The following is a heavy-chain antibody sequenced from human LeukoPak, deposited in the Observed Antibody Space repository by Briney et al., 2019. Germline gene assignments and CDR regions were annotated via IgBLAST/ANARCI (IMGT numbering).Heavy chain of an antibody. CDR3: AKAASSSWPSYYYGMDV. V-gene: IGHV3-23*01. D-gene: IGHD6-13*01. Sequence: PGGSLRLSCAASGFPFSSYAMNWVRQAPGKGLGWVSVIAGSDGFTQYADSVKGRFTISRDNSKNTVYLQMSSLRVDDTAVYYCAKAASSSWPSYYYGMDVWGQGTTVTVSS. CDR1: GFPFSSYA. J-gene: IGHJ6*02. CDR2: IAGSDGFT.